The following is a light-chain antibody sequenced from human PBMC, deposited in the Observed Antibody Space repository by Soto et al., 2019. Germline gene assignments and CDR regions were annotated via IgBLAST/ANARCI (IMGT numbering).Light chain of an antibody. J-gene: IGKJ1*01. Sequence: DIKMTQSPSTLSASVGDRVTIACRASQSISIRLAWYQQQPEKAPKLLIYDASTLESGVPSRFSGSGSGTEFTLTISSLQPHDFATYNCQQHNNYSPWTFGQGTKVDIK. CDR2: DAS. CDR3: QQHNNYSPWT. V-gene: IGKV1-5*01. CDR1: QSISIR.